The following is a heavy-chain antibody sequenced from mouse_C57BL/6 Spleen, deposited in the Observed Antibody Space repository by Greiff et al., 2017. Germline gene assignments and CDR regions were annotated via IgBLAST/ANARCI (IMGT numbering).Heavy chain of an antibody. Sequence: EVKVVESGGGLVKPGGSLTLSCAASGFTFSDYGMHWVRQAPETGLEWVAYISSGSSTIYYADTVKGRFTISRYNAKNTLFLQMTSLRSEDTAMYYCARAGNYFDYWGQGTTLTVSS. J-gene: IGHJ2*01. V-gene: IGHV5-17*01. CDR1: GFTFSDYG. CDR3: ARAGNYFDY. CDR2: ISSGSSTI.